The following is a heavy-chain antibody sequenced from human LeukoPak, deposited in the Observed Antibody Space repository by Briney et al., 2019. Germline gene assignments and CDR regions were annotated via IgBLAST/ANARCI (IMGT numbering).Heavy chain of an antibody. CDR3: ARVNRYCNDY. V-gene: IGHV4-59*01. Sequence: PSETLSLTCTVSGVSISRYYWSWIRQSPGKGLEWIGNIFYSGSTNYNPSFKSRVTISLDTSKNQCSLNLSSVTAADTAVYYCARVNRYCNDYWGQGTLVTVSS. J-gene: IGHJ4*02. CDR2: IFYSGST. CDR1: GVSISRYY. D-gene: IGHD6-13*01.